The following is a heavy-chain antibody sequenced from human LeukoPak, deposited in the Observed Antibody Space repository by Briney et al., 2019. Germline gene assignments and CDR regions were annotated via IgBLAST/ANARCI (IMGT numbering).Heavy chain of an antibody. CDR3: ARRMAESYYDSSGYPSLGY. V-gene: IGHV1-2*02. Sequence: ASVKVSCKVSGYTLTELSMHWVRQAPGKGLEWMGWINPDSGGTNYAQQFQGRVTMTRDTSISTAYMDLSRLTSDDTGVYYCARRMAESYYDSSGYPSLGYWGQGTLVTVSS. D-gene: IGHD3-22*01. J-gene: IGHJ4*02. CDR1: GYTLTELS. CDR2: INPDSGGT.